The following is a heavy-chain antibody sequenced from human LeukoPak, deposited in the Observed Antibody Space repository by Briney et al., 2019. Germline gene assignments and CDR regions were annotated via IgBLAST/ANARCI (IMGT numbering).Heavy chain of an antibody. CDR1: GYSFTSYW. CDR2: IYPGDSDT. Sequence: GESLKISCKGSGYSFTSYWIGWVRQMPGKGLEWMGIIYPGDSDTRYSPSFQCQVTISADKSISNAYLQWSSLKASDTAMYYCTRLPYCSGGSCYFRAYYFYMDVWGKGTTVTVSS. D-gene: IGHD2-15*01. V-gene: IGHV5-51*01. J-gene: IGHJ6*03. CDR3: TRLPYCSGGSCYFRAYYFYMDV.